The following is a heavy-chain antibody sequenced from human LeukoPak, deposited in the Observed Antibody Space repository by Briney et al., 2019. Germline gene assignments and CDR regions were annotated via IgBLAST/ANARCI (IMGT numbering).Heavy chain of an antibody. V-gene: IGHV4-34*01. CDR3: ARVGPSAAAGTSDDY. D-gene: IGHD6-13*01. J-gene: IGHJ4*02. Sequence: PSETLSLTCAVYGGSFSGYYWSWIRQPPGKGLEWIGEINHSGSTNYNPSLKSRVTISVDTSKNQFSLKLSSVTAADTAVYYCARVGPSAAAGTSDDYWGQGTLVTVSS. CDR2: INHSGST. CDR1: GGSFSGYY.